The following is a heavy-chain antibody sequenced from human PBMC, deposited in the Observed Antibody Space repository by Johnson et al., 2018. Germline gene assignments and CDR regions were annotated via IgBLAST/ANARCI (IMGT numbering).Heavy chain of an antibody. Sequence: QEQLVQSGAEVKKAGSSVKVSCKASGGTFSRYAISWVRQAPGQGLEWMGGIIPLFGTPNYAQRFQGRLTITADESTTTAYMELSSLRSEDTSLYYCARDVSGTTLGWFDSWGQGTLVTVSS. V-gene: IGHV1-69*01. CDR2: IIPLFGTP. J-gene: IGHJ5*01. CDR1: GGTFSRYA. CDR3: ARDVSGTTLGWFDS. D-gene: IGHD1-20*01.